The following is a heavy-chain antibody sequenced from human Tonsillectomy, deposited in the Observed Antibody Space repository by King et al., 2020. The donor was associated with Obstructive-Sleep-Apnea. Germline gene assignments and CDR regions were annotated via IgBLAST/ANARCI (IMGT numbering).Heavy chain of an antibody. Sequence: VQLQESGPGLVKPSETLSLTCTVSGGSFSIYYWTWIRQSPRKGLEWIGYVHSSGTTSYTPHLKGRVTISLDTSKNQFSLELTSVTAADTAVYYCARRWSGVDYWGQGTLVSVSS. V-gene: IGHV4-59*08. J-gene: IGHJ4*02. D-gene: IGHD3-10*01. CDR2: VHSSGTT. CDR1: GGSFSIYY. CDR3: ARRWSGVDY.